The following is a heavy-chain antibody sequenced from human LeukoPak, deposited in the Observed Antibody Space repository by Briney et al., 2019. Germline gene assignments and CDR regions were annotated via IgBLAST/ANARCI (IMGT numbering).Heavy chain of an antibody. V-gene: IGHV4-34*01. D-gene: IGHD1-26*01. CDR1: GGSFSGYY. Sequence: SETLSLTCAVYGGSFSGYYWSWIRQPSGKGLEWIGEINHSGSTNYNPSLKSRVTISVDTSKNQFSLKLSSVTAADTAVYYCARGFSGSYYRGYYWYFDLWGRGTLVTVSS. J-gene: IGHJ2*01. CDR2: INHSGST. CDR3: ARGFSGSYYRGYYWYFDL.